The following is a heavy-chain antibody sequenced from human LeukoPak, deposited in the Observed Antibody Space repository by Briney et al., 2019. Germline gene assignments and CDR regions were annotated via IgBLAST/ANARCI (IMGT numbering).Heavy chain of an antibody. CDR1: GGSISSGNYY. D-gene: IGHD6-13*01. CDR2: INYSGST. J-gene: IGHJ3*02. V-gene: IGHV4-39*07. CDR3: ARDGGRGIAAGYDGFMIRYAFDI. Sequence: PSETLSLTCTVSGGSISSGNYYWAWLRQPPGKGLEWIATINYSGSTNYNPSLKSRVTISVDTSKNQFSLKLSSVTAADTAVYYCARDGGRGIAAGYDGFMIRYAFDIWGQGTMVTVSS.